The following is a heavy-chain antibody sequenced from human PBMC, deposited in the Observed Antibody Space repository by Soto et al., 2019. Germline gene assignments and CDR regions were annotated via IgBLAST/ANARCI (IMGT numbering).Heavy chain of an antibody. Sequence: QVQLQESGPGLVKPSQTLSLTCTVSGGSISSGGYYWSWIRQHPGKGLEWIGYIYYSGSTYYNPSLKSRVTISVDTSKNQFSQKLSSVTAADTAVYYCARVGCSSTRCYAADAFDIWGQGTMVTVSS. V-gene: IGHV4-31*03. CDR3: ARVGCSSTRCYAADAFDI. D-gene: IGHD2-2*01. CDR1: GGSISSGGYY. J-gene: IGHJ3*02. CDR2: IYYSGST.